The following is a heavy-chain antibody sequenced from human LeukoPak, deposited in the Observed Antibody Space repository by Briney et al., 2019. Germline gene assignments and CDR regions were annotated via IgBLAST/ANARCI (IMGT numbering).Heavy chain of an antibody. V-gene: IGHV4-59*01. J-gene: IGHJ6*02. D-gene: IGHD2-21*02. CDR3: ARTGGDCSSGLCYYAMDV. CDR2: IYYSGST. CDR1: AGPISSYY. Sequence: SETLSLTCTVSAGPISSYYWSWIRQPPGKGLEWIGYIYYSGSTNYNPSLKSRVTMSVDTSKNQFSLRLSSMTAADTAVYYCARTGGDCSSGLCYYAMDVWGQGTTVTVS.